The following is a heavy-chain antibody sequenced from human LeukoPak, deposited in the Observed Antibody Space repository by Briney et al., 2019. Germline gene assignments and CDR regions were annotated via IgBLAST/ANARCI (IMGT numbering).Heavy chain of an antibody. CDR2: IKSDGST. D-gene: IGHD3-22*01. Sequence: PGGSLRLSCAASRFTFSTYWMHWVRQAPGKGLVWVSRIKSDGSTNYADSVKGRFTISRDNAKNTVSLQMNSLRPEDTGVYYCARAPSEIGGYYPEYFRHWGKGTLVTVSS. CDR1: RFTFSTYW. J-gene: IGHJ1*01. CDR3: ARAPSEIGGYYPEYFRH. V-gene: IGHV3-74*01.